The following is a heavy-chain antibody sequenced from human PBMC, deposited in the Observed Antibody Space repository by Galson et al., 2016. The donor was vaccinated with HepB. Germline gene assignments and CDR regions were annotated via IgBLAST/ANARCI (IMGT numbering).Heavy chain of an antibody. V-gene: IGHV3-74*01. CDR2: INSDGSST. CDR1: GFTVSSTY. J-gene: IGHJ4*02. Sequence: LRLSCAASGFTVSSTYMTWVRQAPGKGLVWVSRINSDGSSTSYADSVKGRFTISRDNAKNTLYLQMNSLRAEDTALYYCAKDSPYSSGWSTYWGQGTLVTVSS. CDR3: AKDSPYSSGWSTY. D-gene: IGHD6-19*01.